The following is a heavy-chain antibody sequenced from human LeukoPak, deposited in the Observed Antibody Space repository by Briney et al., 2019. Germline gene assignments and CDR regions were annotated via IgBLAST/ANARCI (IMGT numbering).Heavy chain of an antibody. J-gene: IGHJ6*03. Sequence: SETLSLTCAVYGGSFSVYYWIWIRQPPGKGLEWIGEIKPSGRTNYNPSLESRVTISVDTSKNHFSLKLSSVTAADTAVYYCARRDYLDHFYYIDVWDKGNTVTVSS. CDR3: ARRDYLDHFYYIDV. CDR2: IKPSGRT. CDR1: GGSFSVYY. V-gene: IGHV4-34*01. D-gene: IGHD3-10*01.